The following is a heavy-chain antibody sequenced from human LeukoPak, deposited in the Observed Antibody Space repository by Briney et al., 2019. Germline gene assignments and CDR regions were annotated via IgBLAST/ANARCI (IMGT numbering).Heavy chain of an antibody. V-gene: IGHV3-21*01. CDR2: ISSSSSYI. CDR3: ASIGYCSSTSCYYFDY. CDR1: GFTFSSYS. D-gene: IGHD2-2*01. J-gene: IGHJ4*02. Sequence: GGSLRLFCAASGFTFSSYSMNWVRQAPGKGLEWVSSISSSSSYIYYADSVKGRFTISRDNAKNSLYLQMNSLRAEDTAVYYCASIGYCSSTSCYYFDYWGQGTLVTVSS.